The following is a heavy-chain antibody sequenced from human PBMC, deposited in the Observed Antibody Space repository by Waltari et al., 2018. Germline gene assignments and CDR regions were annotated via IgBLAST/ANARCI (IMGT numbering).Heavy chain of an antibody. V-gene: IGHV4-34*01. CDR3: ARRIAWYYSSGSYHDY. J-gene: IGHJ4*02. D-gene: IGHD3-10*01. CDR2: VNHSGST. Sequence: HVQLQQWGAGLLKPSATLSLTFAVYGGSFRPDYWRWIRQPPGKGLEWIGEVNHSGSTNHNPSLKSRVTMSADTSKSQFSLKLRSVTAADTAVYYCARRIAWYYSSGSYHDYWGQGTLVTVSS. CDR1: GGSFRPDY.